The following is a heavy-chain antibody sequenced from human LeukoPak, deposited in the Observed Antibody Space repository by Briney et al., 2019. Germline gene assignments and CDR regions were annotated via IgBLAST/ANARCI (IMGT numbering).Heavy chain of an antibody. D-gene: IGHD3-16*01. Sequence: SETLSLTCAVYGVSFSGYYWSWIRQPPGRGLEWIGETSQSGSTNYNPSLKSRITMSVDTSKNQFSLQLRSMTAADTAVYFCARATDDEFYLYYGMDVWGQGTTVTVSS. CDR3: ARATDDEFYLYYGMDV. J-gene: IGHJ6*02. CDR2: TSQSGST. V-gene: IGHV4-34*01. CDR1: GVSFSGYY.